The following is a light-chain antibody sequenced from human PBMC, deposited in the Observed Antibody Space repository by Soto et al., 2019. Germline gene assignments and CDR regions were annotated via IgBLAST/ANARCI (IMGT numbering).Light chain of an antibody. CDR1: SSNIGSNY. CDR2: RNN. Sequence: QSVLTQPPSASGTPGQRVTISCSGSSSNIGSNYVYWYQQLPGTAPTILIYRNNQRPSGVPDRFSGSKSGTSASLAISGLRSEDDADYYCAAWDDSLSGYVFGTGTKLTVL. J-gene: IGLJ1*01. V-gene: IGLV1-47*01. CDR3: AAWDDSLSGYV.